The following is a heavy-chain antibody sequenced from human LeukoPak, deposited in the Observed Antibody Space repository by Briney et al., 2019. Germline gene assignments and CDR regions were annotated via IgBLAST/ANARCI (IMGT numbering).Heavy chain of an antibody. J-gene: IGHJ4*02. Sequence: GGSLRLSCAASGFTFTTYWMSWVRQAPGKGLEWVANIDQDGSEKYYVDSVKGRFTISRDNAKNSLYPQMNSLRAEGTAVYYCARAGQVGTADYWGQGTLVTVSS. V-gene: IGHV3-7*01. CDR2: IDQDGSEK. D-gene: IGHD1-26*01. CDR3: ARAGQVGTADY. CDR1: GFTFTTYW.